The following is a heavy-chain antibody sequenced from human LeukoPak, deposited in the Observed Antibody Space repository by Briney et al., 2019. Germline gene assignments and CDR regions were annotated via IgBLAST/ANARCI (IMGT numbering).Heavy chain of an antibody. CDR1: GGSMRSNSFY. CDR3: ARTHFDSLGWFDP. D-gene: IGHD3-9*01. CDR2: INYGGHT. V-gene: IGHV4-39*07. Sequence: SETLSLTCTVSGGSMRSNSFYWGWIRQPPGKGLEWIGNINYGGHTYLNPSVKSRVTLSVDVSKNRFSLNLTSVTAADTALYFCARTHFDSLGWFDPWGQGIQVIVSS. J-gene: IGHJ5*02.